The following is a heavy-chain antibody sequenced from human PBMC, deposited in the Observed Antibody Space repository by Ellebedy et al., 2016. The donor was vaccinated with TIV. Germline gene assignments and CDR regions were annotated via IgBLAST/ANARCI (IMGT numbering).Heavy chain of an antibody. Sequence: ASVKVSCKASGGTFSSYTISWVRQAPGQGLEWMGGMIPIFRTTKYAQKFQGRVAILADESTRTAHLELSSLRSEDTAVYYCVARDEYHYGMDAWGQGTTVTVSS. D-gene: IGHD2-2*01. CDR2: MIPIFRTT. CDR3: VARDEYHYGMDA. CDR1: GGTFSSYT. J-gene: IGHJ6*02. V-gene: IGHV1-69*13.